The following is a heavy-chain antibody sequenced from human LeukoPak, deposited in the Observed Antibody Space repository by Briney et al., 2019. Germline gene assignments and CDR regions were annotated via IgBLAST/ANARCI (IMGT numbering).Heavy chain of an antibody. Sequence: SETLSLTCTVSGGSISSTTYYWGWIRRPPGKGLEWIGSIYYSGSTYYNPSLMSRVTVSVDTSKNQFSLNLSSVTAADTAVYYCVRGSTLRHYQYWGQGTLVTVSS. CDR2: IYYSGST. D-gene: IGHD3-16*01. CDR1: GGSISSTTYY. CDR3: VRGSTLRHYQY. J-gene: IGHJ4*02. V-gene: IGHV4-39*01.